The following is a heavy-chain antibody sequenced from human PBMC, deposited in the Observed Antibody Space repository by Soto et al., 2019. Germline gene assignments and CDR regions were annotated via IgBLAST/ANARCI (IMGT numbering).Heavy chain of an antibody. D-gene: IGHD6-13*01. CDR2: IIVYDGNT. J-gene: IGHJ4*02. Sequence: ASVKVSCKASGYTFTSYGISWVRQAPGQGLERMGWIIVYDGNTNYAQNLQGRVTMTTDTSTNTAYMELRSLTSDDTAVYYCARDYSGTWYDFWGQGTPVTVSS. CDR3: ARDYSGTWYDF. CDR1: GYTFTSYG. V-gene: IGHV1-18*01.